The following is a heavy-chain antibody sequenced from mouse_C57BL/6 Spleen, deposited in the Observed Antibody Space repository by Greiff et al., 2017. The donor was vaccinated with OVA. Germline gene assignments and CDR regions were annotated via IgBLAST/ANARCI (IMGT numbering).Heavy chain of an antibody. CDR1: GYTFTDYY. Sequence: EVQLQQSGPELVKPGASVKISCKASGYTFTDYYMNWVKQSHGKSLEWIGDINPNNGGTSYNQKFKGKATLTVDKSSSTAYMELRSLTSEDSAVYYCARRYYYGSSLGGFDYWGQGTTLTVSS. CDR3: ARRYYYGSSLGGFDY. CDR2: INPNNGGT. D-gene: IGHD1-1*01. J-gene: IGHJ2*01. V-gene: IGHV1-26*01.